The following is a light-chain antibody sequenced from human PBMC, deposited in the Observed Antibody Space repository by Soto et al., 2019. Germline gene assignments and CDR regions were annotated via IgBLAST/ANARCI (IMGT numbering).Light chain of an antibody. CDR1: SSNIGAGYD. J-gene: IGLJ1*01. CDR3: QSYDNRLSDSHV. Sequence: QSVLTQPPSVSGAPGQRVTISCTGSSSNIGAGYDVHWFQQLPGAAPKLLIYGNDNRPSGVPDRFSGSKSGTSASLAITGLQAEDEADYYCQSYDNRLSDSHVFGTGTKVTVL. V-gene: IGLV1-40*01. CDR2: GND.